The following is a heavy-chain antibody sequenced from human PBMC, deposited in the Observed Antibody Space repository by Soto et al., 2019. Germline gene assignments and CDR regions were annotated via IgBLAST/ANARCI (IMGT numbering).Heavy chain of an antibody. V-gene: IGHV3-23*01. CDR2: VSTTDTST. J-gene: IGHJ4*02. D-gene: IGHD1-26*01. CDR1: GFTFNNYA. CDR3: AKSPRE. Sequence: EVQLLESGGGLVQPGGSLRLSCAASGFTFNNYAMNWVRQAPGKGLEWVSTVSTTDTSTYYADSVKGRFTISRDNSKNTIYLQMNSLRAEDTAVYYCAKSPREWGQGTLVTVSS.